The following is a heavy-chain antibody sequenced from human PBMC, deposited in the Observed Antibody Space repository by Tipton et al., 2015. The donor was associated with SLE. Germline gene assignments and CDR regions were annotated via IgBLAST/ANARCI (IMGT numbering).Heavy chain of an antibody. J-gene: IGHJ4*02. CDR3: ARGGSSTAWYWED. CDR2: IYTDGSRT. CDR1: GFTFSSYW. Sequence: SLRLSCAASGFTFSSYWMHWVRQAPGKGLVWVSRIYTDGSRTHYADSVRGRFTISRDNAKNSLYLQMNNLRVDDTAVYYCARGGSSTAWYWEDWGQGTLVTVSS. V-gene: IGHV3-74*01. D-gene: IGHD6-19*01.